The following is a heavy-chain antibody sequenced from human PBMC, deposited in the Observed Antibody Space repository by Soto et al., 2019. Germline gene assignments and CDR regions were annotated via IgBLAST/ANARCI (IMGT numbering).Heavy chain of an antibody. D-gene: IGHD3-22*01. CDR2: ISYDGSNK. CDR3: AKDTEVYDSSGYDFDY. CDR1: GFTFSSYG. V-gene: IGHV3-30*18. Sequence: PGGSLRLSCAASGFTFSSYGMHWVRQAPGKGLEWVAVISYDGSNKYYADSVKGRFTISGDNSKNTLYLQMNSLRAEDTAVYYCAKDTEVYDSSGYDFDYWGQGTLVTVSS. J-gene: IGHJ4*02.